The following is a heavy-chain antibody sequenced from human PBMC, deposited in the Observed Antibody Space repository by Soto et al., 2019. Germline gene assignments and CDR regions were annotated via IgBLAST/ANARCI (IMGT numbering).Heavy chain of an antibody. D-gene: IGHD2-15*01. CDR3: ARVAGYGRRYYYYYMDI. Sequence: GASVKVSCKASGGTFSSYAISWVRQAPGQGLEWMGGIIPIFGTANYAQKFQGRVTITADESTSTAYMELSGLRSEATAVYYCARVAGYGRRYYYYYMDIWGQGTLVTVSS. CDR1: GGTFSSYA. CDR2: IIPIFGTA. V-gene: IGHV1-69*13. J-gene: IGHJ6*02.